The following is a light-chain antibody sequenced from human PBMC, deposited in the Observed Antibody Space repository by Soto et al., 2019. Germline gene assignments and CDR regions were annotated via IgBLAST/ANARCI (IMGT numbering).Light chain of an antibody. J-gene: IGKJ2*01. Sequence: EIVLTQSPATLSLSPGEGATLSCRASQSVSSYLAWYQQKPGQAPRLLIYDASNRATGIPARFSGSGSGTDFTPTISSLEPEGFAVYYCQQRSNWPPYTFGQGHKLEIK. CDR1: QSVSSY. CDR3: QQRSNWPPYT. V-gene: IGKV3-11*01. CDR2: DAS.